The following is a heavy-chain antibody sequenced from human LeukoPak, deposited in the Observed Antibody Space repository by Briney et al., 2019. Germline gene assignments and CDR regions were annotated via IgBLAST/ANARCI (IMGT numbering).Heavy chain of an antibody. D-gene: IGHD2-15*01. CDR2: IYTSGST. CDR3: ARDLNSGGMEDAFDI. CDR1: GGSISSGSYY. Sequence: PSETLSLTCTVSGGSISSGSYYWSCIRQPAGKGLECIGRIYTSGSTNYNPSLKSRVTISVDTSKNQFSLKLSSVTAADTAVYYCARDLNSGGMEDAFDIWGQGTMVTVSS. V-gene: IGHV4-61*02. J-gene: IGHJ3*02.